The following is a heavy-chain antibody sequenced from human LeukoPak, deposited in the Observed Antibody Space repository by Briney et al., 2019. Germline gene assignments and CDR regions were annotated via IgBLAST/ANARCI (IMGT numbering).Heavy chain of an antibody. D-gene: IGHD2-15*01. CDR3: AREGRGSTPGY. J-gene: IGHJ4*02. CDR1: GGTIRSYC. Sequence: PSETLCLTCTVSGGTIRSYCWSWIRQPAGKGLEWVGCINSSGSTDYNPSLVSRVPMSVDTSKNQFSLKLTSETAGDTAVYHCAREGRGSTPGYWGQGTLVTVSS. V-gene: IGHV4-4*07. CDR2: INSSGST.